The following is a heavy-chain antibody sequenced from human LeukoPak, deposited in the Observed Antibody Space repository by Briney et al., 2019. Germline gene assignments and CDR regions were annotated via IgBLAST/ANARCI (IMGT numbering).Heavy chain of an antibody. J-gene: IGHJ4*02. CDR1: RFTFSNYG. CDR2: IQFDGGKT. V-gene: IGHV3-30*02. Sequence: GGSLRLSCAASRFTFSNYGMHWVRQAPGKGLECVAFIQFDGGKTYYADSVKGRFTISRDNSKNTLYLQMNSLRAEDTAVYYCARAPYGDNGYTAEVADYWGQGTLVTVSS. CDR3: ARAPYGDNGYTAEVADY. D-gene: IGHD3-16*01.